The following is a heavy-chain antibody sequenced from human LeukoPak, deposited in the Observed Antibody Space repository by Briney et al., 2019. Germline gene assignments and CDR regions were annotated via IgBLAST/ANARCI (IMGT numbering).Heavy chain of an antibody. D-gene: IGHD3-3*01. Sequence: GASVKVSCKASGGTFSSYAISWVRQAPGQGLEWMGRIIAILGIANYAQKFQGRVTITADKSTSTAYMELSSLRSEDTAVYYCARGYYDFWSGYPPRYYGMDVWGQGTTVTVSS. V-gene: IGHV1-69*04. CDR3: ARGYYDFWSGYPPRYYGMDV. CDR2: IIAILGIA. J-gene: IGHJ6*02. CDR1: GGTFSSYA.